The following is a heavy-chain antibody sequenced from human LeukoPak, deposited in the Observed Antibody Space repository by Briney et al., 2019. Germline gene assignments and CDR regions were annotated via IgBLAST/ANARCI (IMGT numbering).Heavy chain of an antibody. V-gene: IGHV4-39*01. CDR3: ARHYYDSSGYYYYYYYMDV. D-gene: IGHD3-22*01. Sequence: SETLSLTCTVSGGSISSSSYYWGGIRQPPGKGLEWIGSIYYSGSTYYNPSLKSRVTISVDTSKNQFSLKLSSVTAADTAVYYCARHYYDSSGYYYYYYYMDVWGKGTTVTVSS. J-gene: IGHJ6*03. CDR1: GGSISSSSYY. CDR2: IYYSGST.